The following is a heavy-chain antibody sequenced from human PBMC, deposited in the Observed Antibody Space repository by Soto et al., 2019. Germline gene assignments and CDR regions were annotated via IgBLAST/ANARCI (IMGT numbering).Heavy chain of an antibody. Sequence: QVQMVQSGAQVKKPGASVKISCKASGYDFTNYFIHWVRQAPGQGLEWTGVINPSNGNTIYAQQFQGGVTMTRDASTNTVYLEVASLTSEDTAMFYCARISETTKADYWGQGTLVTVSS. CDR1: GYDFTNYF. V-gene: IGHV1-46*03. CDR2: INPSNGNT. CDR3: ARISETTKADY. J-gene: IGHJ4*02. D-gene: IGHD4-17*01.